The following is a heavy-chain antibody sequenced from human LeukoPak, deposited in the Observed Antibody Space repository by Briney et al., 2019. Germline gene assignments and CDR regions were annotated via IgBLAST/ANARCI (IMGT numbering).Heavy chain of an antibody. CDR3: ARGGDPDY. CDR1: GFTFSSYN. CDR2: ISRSSAFI. V-gene: IGHV3-21*05. J-gene: IGHJ4*02. D-gene: IGHD2-21*02. Sequence: KTGGSLRLSCAASGFTFSSYNLNWVRQAPGKGLEWVSYISRSSAFIYYADSVKGRFTISRDNAKNSLYLQMNSLRAEDTAVYYCARGGDPDYWGQGTLVTVSS.